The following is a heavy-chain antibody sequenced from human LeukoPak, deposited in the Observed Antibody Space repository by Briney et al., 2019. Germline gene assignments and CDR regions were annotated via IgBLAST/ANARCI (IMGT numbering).Heavy chain of an antibody. J-gene: IGHJ4*02. CDR2: INPSGGST. Sequence: GASVKVSCKASGYTFTSYYMHWVRQAPGQGLEWMGVINPSGGSTSYAQKLQGRVTMTRDMSTSTVYMELSSLRSEDTAVYYCARALHDYGDYDLDYWGQGTLVTVSS. D-gene: IGHD4-17*01. CDR1: GYTFTSYY. CDR3: ARALHDYGDYDLDY. V-gene: IGHV1-46*01.